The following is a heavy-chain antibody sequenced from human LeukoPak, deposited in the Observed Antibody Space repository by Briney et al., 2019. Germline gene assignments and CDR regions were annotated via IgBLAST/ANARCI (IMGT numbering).Heavy chain of an antibody. Sequence: GGSLRLSCAASGFTFSSYSMSWVRQAPGKGLEWVSSIGSSSSYIYYADSVKGRFTISRDNAKNSLYLQMNSLRAEDTAVYYCARGNYGLFDYWGQGTLVTVSS. CDR2: IGSSSSYI. CDR1: GFTFSSYS. D-gene: IGHD4-11*01. J-gene: IGHJ4*02. CDR3: ARGNYGLFDY. V-gene: IGHV3-21*01.